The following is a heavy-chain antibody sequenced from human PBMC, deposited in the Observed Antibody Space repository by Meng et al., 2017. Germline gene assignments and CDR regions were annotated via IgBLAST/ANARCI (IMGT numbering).Heavy chain of an antibody. CDR3: ARDEDISAAGYLLGDF. D-gene: IGHD6-13*01. V-gene: IGHV1-2*06. Sequence: QVDIMQSGPEVEKPGASVKVSCNASGYTFADYGIQWVRQAPGKGLEWMGRIDPKSDNTHYAQKFQGRVNMTRDTSISTAYMELSGLRSNDTAVYYCARDEDISAAGYLLGDFWGQGTLVTVSS. CDR2: IDPKSDNT. CDR1: GYTFADYG. J-gene: IGHJ4*02.